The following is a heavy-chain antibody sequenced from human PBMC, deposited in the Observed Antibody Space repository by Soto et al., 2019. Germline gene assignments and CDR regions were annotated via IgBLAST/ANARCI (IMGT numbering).Heavy chain of an antibody. CDR3: ARGGALSTSWYWGDGLDS. CDR1: GYSFSSHA. Sequence: QVQLEQSGSEVKKSGSSVKVSCKASGYSFSSHAITCVRQAPGQGLEWMGGIIPVFGTPSYAQKFKGRVTISADKSTNTSYLELRSLRSEDTAVYYCARGGALSTSWYWGDGLDSWGQGTQVTVSS. J-gene: IGHJ4*02. D-gene: IGHD6-13*01. CDR2: IIPVFGTP. V-gene: IGHV1-69*06.